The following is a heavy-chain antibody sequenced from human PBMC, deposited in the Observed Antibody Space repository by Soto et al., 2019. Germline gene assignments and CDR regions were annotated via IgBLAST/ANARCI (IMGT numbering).Heavy chain of an antibody. CDR1: GFTFSKYG. D-gene: IGHD3-10*01. V-gene: IGHV3-30*05. CDR3: AKDRAWQSGRYYYGMDV. Sequence: QVLLVESGGGDVQPGRSLRLSCTASGFTFSKYGMHWVRQVPGKRLEWVAAISFDGSSQHLADSEKGRFTISRDNSKNTLSLHMTSLTTEDTALYYCAKDRAWQSGRYYYGMDVWGQGTTVIVSS. CDR2: ISFDGSSQ. J-gene: IGHJ6*02.